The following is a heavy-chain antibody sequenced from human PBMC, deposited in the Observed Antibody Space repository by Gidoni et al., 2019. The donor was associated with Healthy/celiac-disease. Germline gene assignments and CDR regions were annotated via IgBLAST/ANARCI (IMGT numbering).Heavy chain of an antibody. CDR2: IRSKAYGGTT. D-gene: IGHD2-21*02. J-gene: IGHJ3*02. CDR3: TRGRNTVVTSDAFDI. Sequence: SWFRQAPGKGLEWVGFIRSKAYGGTTEYAASVKGRFTISRDDSKSIAYLQMNSLKTEDTAVYYCTRGRNTVVTSDAFDIWGQGTMVTVSS. V-gene: IGHV3-49*03.